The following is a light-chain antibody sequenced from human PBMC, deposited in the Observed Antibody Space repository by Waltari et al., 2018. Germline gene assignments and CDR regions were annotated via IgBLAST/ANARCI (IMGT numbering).Light chain of an antibody. Sequence: QSVLTQPPSASGTPGQRVTISCSGTSSNIGRNSVNWYQQLPGMAPKLLIYSSNQRPSGGPDRFSASKSGTSATLAISGPQSEDEADYYCAAWDDSLTLVVFGGGTKLTVL. CDR3: AAWDDSLTLVV. J-gene: IGLJ2*01. CDR2: SSN. V-gene: IGLV1-44*01. CDR1: SSNIGRNS.